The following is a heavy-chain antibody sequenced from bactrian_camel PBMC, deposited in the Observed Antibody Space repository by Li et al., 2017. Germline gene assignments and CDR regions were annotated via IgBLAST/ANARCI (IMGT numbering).Heavy chain of an antibody. Sequence: VQLVESGGGSVQAGQSLRLSCTASESTYTIGWFRRAPGKEREGIACIRFGSDWISYSDSVKDRFTISQDIAKNTVYLQMNNLKPEDTAVYYCAAGRYLLDAGCTCPTDEALYPYWGQGTQVTVS. CDR2: IRFGSDWI. J-gene: IGHJ4*01. V-gene: IGHV3S63*01. D-gene: IGHD1*01. CDR3: AAGRYLLDAGCTCPTDEALYPY. CDR1: ESTYT.